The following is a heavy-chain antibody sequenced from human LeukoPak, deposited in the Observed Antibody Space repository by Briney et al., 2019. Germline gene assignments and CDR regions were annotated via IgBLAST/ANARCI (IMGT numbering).Heavy chain of an antibody. D-gene: IGHD1-14*01. CDR2: ISAGSGTV. J-gene: IGHJ2*01. Sequence: GGSLRLSCATSGLSLSSNNMHWVRQAPGGGLEWLSYISAGSGTVFSADSVKGRFSISRDNARESLFLQMNSLRVDDTAVYYCTKDLGLRRMIWGRGTLVIVSS. CDR1: GLSLSSNN. CDR3: TKDLGLRRMI. V-gene: IGHV3-48*04.